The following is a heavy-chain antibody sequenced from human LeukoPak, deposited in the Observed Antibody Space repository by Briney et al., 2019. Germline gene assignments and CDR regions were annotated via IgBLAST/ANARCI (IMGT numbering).Heavy chain of an antibody. CDR2: IYHSGST. J-gene: IGHJ5*02. CDR1: GYSISSGYY. CDR3: ARDLFGVGARFDP. D-gene: IGHD1-26*01. Sequence: SETLSLTCTASGYSISSGYYWGRIRQPPGKGLEWIGSIYHSGSTYYNPSLKSRVTISVDTSKNQFSLKLSFVTAADTAVYYCARDLFGVGARFDPWGQGTLVTVSS. V-gene: IGHV4-38-2*02.